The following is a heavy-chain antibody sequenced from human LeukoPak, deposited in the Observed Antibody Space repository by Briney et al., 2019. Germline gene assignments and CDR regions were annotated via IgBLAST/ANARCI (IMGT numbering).Heavy chain of an antibody. CDR2: INHSGST. V-gene: IGHV4-34*01. D-gene: IGHD6-19*01. CDR1: CGSFSGYY. J-gene: IGHJ5*02. CDR3: ARGRIAVAAGPVWFDP. Sequence: SETLSLTCAVYCGSFSGYYWSWIRQPPGKGLEWIGEINHSGSTNYNPSLKSRVTISVDTSKNQFSLKLSSVTAADTAVYYCARGRIAVAAGPVWFDPWGQGTLVTVSS.